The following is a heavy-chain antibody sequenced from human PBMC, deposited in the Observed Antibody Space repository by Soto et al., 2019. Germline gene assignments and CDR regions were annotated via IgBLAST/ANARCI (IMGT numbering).Heavy chain of an antibody. J-gene: IGHJ4*02. CDR2: ISSSSSTI. CDR3: ARPWPAYCGGDCYPLFDY. CDR1: GFTFSSYS. Sequence: PGGSLRLSCAASGFTFSSYSMNWVRQAPGKGLEWVSYISSSSSTIYYADSVKGRFTISRDNAKNSLYLQMNSLRAEDTTVYYCARPWPAYCGGDCYPLFDYWGQGTLVTVSS. V-gene: IGHV3-48*01. D-gene: IGHD2-21*01.